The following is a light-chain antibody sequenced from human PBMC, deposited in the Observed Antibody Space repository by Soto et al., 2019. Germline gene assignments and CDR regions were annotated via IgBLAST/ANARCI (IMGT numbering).Light chain of an antibody. CDR3: SSYAGNNNYV. CDR2: EVT. J-gene: IGLJ1*01. Sequence: QSVLTQPPSASGSPGQSVTFSCTGTSSDIGDYNYVSWYQQHPGKAPKLMIYEVTKRPSGVPDRFSGSNSGNTAALTVSGLQADYEADYYCSSYAGNNNYVFGTGTKRTVL. CDR1: SSDIGDYNY. V-gene: IGLV2-8*01.